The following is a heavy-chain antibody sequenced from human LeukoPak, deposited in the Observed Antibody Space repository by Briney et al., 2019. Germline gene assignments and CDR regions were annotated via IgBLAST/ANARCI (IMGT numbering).Heavy chain of an antibody. V-gene: IGHV3-48*03. CDR1: GFTFSSYE. D-gene: IGHD6-19*01. J-gene: IGHJ4*02. Sequence: GGSLRLSCAASGFTFSSYEMNWVRQAPGKGLEWVSYISSSGSTIYYADSVKGRFTISRDNAKNSLYLQMNSLRAEDTAVYYCARDDGSSGWSYYFDYWDQGTLVTVSS. CDR3: ARDDGSSGWSYYFDY. CDR2: ISSSGSTI.